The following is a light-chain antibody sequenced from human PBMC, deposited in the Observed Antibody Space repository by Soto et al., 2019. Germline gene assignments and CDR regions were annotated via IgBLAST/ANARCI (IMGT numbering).Light chain of an antibody. CDR1: SSDVGGYNY. CDR3: SSYTRSSTSYD. CDR2: EVS. J-gene: IGLJ1*01. Sequence: QSALTQPASVSGSPGQSITISCTGTSSDVGGYNYVSWYQQHPGKAPKLMIYEVSNRPSRVSNRFSGSKSGNTASLTISGLQAEDEADYYCSSYTRSSTSYDFGPGTKLTVL. V-gene: IGLV2-14*01.